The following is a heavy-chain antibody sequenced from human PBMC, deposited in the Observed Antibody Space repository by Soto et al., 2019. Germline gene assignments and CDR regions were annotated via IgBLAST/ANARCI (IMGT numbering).Heavy chain of an antibody. D-gene: IGHD3-3*01. CDR1: GYTFTSYD. Sequence: ASVKVSCKASGYTFTSYDINWVRQATGQGLEWMGWMNPNSGNTGYAQKFQGRVTMTRNTSISTAYMELSSVTAADTAVYYCATHLRFNWFDPWGQGTLVTVSS. CDR2: MNPNSGNT. J-gene: IGHJ5*02. CDR3: ATHLRFNWFDP. V-gene: IGHV1-8*01.